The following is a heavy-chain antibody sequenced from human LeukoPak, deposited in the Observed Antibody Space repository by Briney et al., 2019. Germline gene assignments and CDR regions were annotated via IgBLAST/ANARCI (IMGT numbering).Heavy chain of an antibody. CDR2: INPNSGGT. J-gene: IGHJ6*03. Sequence: ASVKVSCKASGYTFTSYAMNWVRQAPGQGLEWMGWINPNSGGTNYAQKFQGRVTMTRDTSISTAYMELSRLRSDDTAVYYCARVYYGSGSYSDYYYYMDVWGKGTTVTISS. CDR1: GYTFTSYA. D-gene: IGHD3-10*01. V-gene: IGHV1-2*02. CDR3: ARVYYGSGSYSDYYYYMDV.